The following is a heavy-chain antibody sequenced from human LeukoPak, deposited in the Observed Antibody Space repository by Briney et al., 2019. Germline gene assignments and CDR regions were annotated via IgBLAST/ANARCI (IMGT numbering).Heavy chain of an antibody. J-gene: IGHJ5*02. CDR2: INPTGGST. Sequence: ASVKVSCKASGYTFTSFYMHWVRQAPGQGLEWMGIINPTGGSTRYAQKFQDRVTLTSDTSTSTVYMELSSLRSDDTAVYYCARDGGDGVTLDWFDPWGQGTLVTVSS. V-gene: IGHV1-46*01. D-gene: IGHD2-8*01. CDR3: ARDGGDGVTLDWFDP. CDR1: GYTFTSFY.